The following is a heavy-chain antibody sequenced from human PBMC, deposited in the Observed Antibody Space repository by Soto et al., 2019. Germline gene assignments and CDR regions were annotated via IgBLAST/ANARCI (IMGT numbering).Heavy chain of an antibody. Sequence: QVQLVESGGGVVQPGRSLRLSCAASGFTFSSYGMHWVRQAPGKGLEWVAVISYDGSNKYYADSVKGRFTISRDNSKNTLYLQMNSLRAEDTAVYYCANERGFVDTAMVDTRYYYYGMDVWGQGTTVTVSS. V-gene: IGHV3-30*18. D-gene: IGHD5-18*01. J-gene: IGHJ6*02. CDR2: ISYDGSNK. CDR3: ANERGFVDTAMVDTRYYYYGMDV. CDR1: GFTFSSYG.